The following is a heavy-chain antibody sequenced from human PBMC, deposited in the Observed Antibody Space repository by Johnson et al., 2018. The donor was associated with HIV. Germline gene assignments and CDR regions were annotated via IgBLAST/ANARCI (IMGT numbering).Heavy chain of an antibody. CDR3: AKVMRTSWDDAVDI. CDR2: ISYDGSNK. Sequence: QVQLVESGGGVVQPGRSLRLSCAASGFALSHYAMHWVRQAPGKGLEWLAIISYDGSNKYYAGSVKGQFTISRDNSKNTVYLQMNSLRAEDTAVYYCAKVMRTSWDDAVDIWGQGTMVTVSS. CDR1: GFALSHYA. V-gene: IGHV3-30*04. J-gene: IGHJ3*02. D-gene: IGHD3-16*01.